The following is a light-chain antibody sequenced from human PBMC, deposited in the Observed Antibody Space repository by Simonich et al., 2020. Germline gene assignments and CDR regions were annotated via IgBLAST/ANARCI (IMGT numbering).Light chain of an antibody. CDR2: DVS. J-gene: IGLJ1*01. CDR3: SSYTSSSTRV. V-gene: IGLV2-14*03. CDR1: SSDVGGYNY. Sequence: QSALTQPASVSGSPGQSITISCPGTSSDVGGYNYVSWYQQHPGKAPKLMIYDVSNRPSGVSNRCSGSKSGNTASLTISGFQAEDEADYYCSSYTSSSTRVFGTGTKVTVL.